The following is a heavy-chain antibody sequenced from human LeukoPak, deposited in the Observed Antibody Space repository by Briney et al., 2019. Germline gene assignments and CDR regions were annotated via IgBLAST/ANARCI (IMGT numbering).Heavy chain of an antibody. CDR1: GGSISSGGYY. V-gene: IGHV4-30-2*01. D-gene: IGHD4-23*01. J-gene: IGHJ3*02. Sequence: SETLSLTCTVSGGSISSGGYYWSWIRQPPGKGLEWIGYIYHSGSTYYNPSLKSRVTISVDRSKNQFSLKLSSVTAADTAVYYCARDPLHDYGGLDALWDIWGQGTMVTVSS. CDR3: ARDPLHDYGGLDALWDI. CDR2: IYHSGST.